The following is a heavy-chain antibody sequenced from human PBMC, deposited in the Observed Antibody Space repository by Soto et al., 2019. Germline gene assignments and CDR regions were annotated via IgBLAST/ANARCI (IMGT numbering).Heavy chain of an antibody. CDR3: ARDPDEVVGTDYHYYGMDV. V-gene: IGHV1-69*06. J-gene: IGHJ6*02. D-gene: IGHD1-26*01. CDR1: GDTSSNYG. Sequence: SVKVSCKASGDTSSNYGVSWVRQAPGQGLEWMGGILPVFGTTTYARNFQGRITITADKSTSTVYMELTSLRSDDTATYYCARDPDEVVGTDYHYYGMDVWDQGATDTVSS. CDR2: ILPVFGTT.